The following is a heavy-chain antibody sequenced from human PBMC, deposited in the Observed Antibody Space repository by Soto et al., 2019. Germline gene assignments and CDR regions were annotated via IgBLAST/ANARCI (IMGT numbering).Heavy chain of an antibody. CDR2: INPDNGNT. D-gene: IGHD2-15*01. V-gene: IGHV1-3*01. J-gene: IGHJ5*02. CDR1: GYTFTRYT. CDR3: ARGIATGQLDP. Sequence: ASVKVSCKASGYTFTRYTMNWVRQAPGQRLEWTGWINPDNGNTKSSQKFQDRVIITRDTSASTAYMDLGSLRSEDTAVYYCARGIATGQLDPWGQGTLVTVSS.